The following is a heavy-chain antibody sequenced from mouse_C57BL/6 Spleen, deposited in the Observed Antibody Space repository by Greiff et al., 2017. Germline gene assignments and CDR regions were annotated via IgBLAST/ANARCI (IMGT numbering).Heavy chain of an antibody. CDR1: GYAFSSSW. J-gene: IGHJ2*01. CDR3: ARSRLTGTGYYFDY. Sequence: QVQLQQSGPELVKPGASVKISCKASGYAFSSSWMNWVKQRPGKGLEWIGRIYPGDGDTNYNGKFKGKATLTADKSSSTAYMQLSSLTSEDSAVYFCARSRLTGTGYYFDYWGQGTTLTVSS. D-gene: IGHD4-1*01. V-gene: IGHV1-82*01. CDR2: IYPGDGDT.